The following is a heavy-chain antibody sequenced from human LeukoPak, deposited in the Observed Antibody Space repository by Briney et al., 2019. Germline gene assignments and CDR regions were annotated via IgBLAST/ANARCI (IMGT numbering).Heavy chain of an antibody. Sequence: PGGSLRLSCEASGSGFTFGNFALSWVRQAPGKGLEWVSGISGSGYCTYYADSVKGRFTISRDNSKNTLYIQMNSLRAEDTAVYYCAKDGSWGDYYFYFYMDVWGTGTTVTLSS. CDR2: ISGSGYCT. J-gene: IGHJ6*03. D-gene: IGHD3-16*01. V-gene: IGHV3-23*01. CDR1: GSGFTFGNFA. CDR3: AKDGSWGDYYFYFYMDV.